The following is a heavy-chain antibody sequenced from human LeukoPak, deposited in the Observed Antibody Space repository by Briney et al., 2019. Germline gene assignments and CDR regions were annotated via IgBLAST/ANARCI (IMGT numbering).Heavy chain of an antibody. J-gene: IGHJ5*01. CDR3: AKEGTTYSSTWFDS. Sequence: GRSLRLSCAASGFTFNNYGMQWVRQTTGKGLEWVTVISHDGSVKHYADSVKGRFTISRDTSKNTVYLQMNSLRPEDTAVYYCAKEGTTYSSTWFDSWGQGTLVTVSS. V-gene: IGHV3-30*18. D-gene: IGHD6-19*01. CDR2: ISHDGSVK. CDR1: GFTFNNYG.